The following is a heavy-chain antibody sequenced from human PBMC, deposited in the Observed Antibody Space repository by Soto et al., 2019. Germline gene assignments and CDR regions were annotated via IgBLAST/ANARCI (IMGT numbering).Heavy chain of an antibody. CDR3: AKAGIVGATPYNWFDP. V-gene: IGHV3-30*18. CDR1: GFTFSSYG. CDR2: ISYDGSNK. Sequence: GGSLRFSCAASGFTFSSYGMHWVRQAPGKGLEWVAVISYDGSNKYYADSVKGRFTISRDNSKNTLYLQMNSLRAEDTAVYYCAKAGIVGATPYNWFDPWGQGTLVTVSS. D-gene: IGHD1-26*01. J-gene: IGHJ5*02.